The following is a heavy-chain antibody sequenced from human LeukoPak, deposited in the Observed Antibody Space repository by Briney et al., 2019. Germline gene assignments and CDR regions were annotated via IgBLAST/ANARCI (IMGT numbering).Heavy chain of an antibody. CDR2: XDPEDGET. Sequence: GASVKVSCKVSGYTLTELSMHWVRQAPGKGLEXXXXXDPEDGETIYAQKFQGRVTMTEDTSTDTAYMELSSLRPEDTAVYYCATRVWRGSYYALYFDYWGQGTLVTVSS. CDR1: GYTLTELS. J-gene: IGHJ4*02. D-gene: IGHD1-26*01. CDR3: ATRVWRGSYYALYFDY. V-gene: IGHV1-24*01.